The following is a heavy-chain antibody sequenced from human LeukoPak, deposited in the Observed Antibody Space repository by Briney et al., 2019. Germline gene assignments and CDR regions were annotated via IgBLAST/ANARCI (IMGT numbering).Heavy chain of an antibody. CDR1: GGSISSYY. CDR2: IYYSGST. D-gene: IGHD2-21*02. Sequence: SETLSLTCTVSGGSISSYYWSWIRQPPGKGLEWIGYIYYSGSTNYNPSLKGRVTISVDTSKNQFSLKLSSVTAADTAVYYCAGGDRAAFFDYWGQGTLVTVSS. CDR3: AGGDRAAFFDY. V-gene: IGHV4-59*08. J-gene: IGHJ4*02.